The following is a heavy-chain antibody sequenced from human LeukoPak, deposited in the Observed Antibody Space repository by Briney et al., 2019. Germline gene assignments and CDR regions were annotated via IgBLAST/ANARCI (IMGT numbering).Heavy chain of an antibody. D-gene: IGHD6-13*01. CDR1: GGSISSFY. CDR3: ARDSTGWSRTFDP. CDR2: IHYSGST. Sequence: SETLSLTCTVSGGSISSFYWNWIRQPPGKGLEWIGYIHYSGSTNYKPSLKSRVTISVDTSKNQFSLKLSSVTAADTAVYYCARDSTGWSRTFDPWGRGTLVTVSS. V-gene: IGHV4-59*01. J-gene: IGHJ5*02.